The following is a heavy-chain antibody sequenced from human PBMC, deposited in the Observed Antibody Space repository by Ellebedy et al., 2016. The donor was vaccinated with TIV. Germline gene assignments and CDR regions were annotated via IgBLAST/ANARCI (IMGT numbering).Heavy chain of an antibody. CDR3: VTGGETTVTTFPPWNS. J-gene: IGHJ4*02. D-gene: IGHD4-17*01. CDR1: GYTLTSNH. CDR2: INPRVDNA. Sequence: AASVKVSCKASGYTLTSNHMHWVRQAPGHGLEWMGVINPRVDNARYAQRFQGRVTVTRDTSTSTVYMELSSLRSEDTAVYYCVTGGETTVTTFPPWNSWGQGTLITVSS. V-gene: IGHV1-46*01.